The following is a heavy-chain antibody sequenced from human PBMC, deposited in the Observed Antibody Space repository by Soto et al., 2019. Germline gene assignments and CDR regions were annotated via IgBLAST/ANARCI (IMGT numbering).Heavy chain of an antibody. CDR1: GFSLTTSGVS. Sequence: SGPTLVNPTQTLTLTCTLSGFSLTTSGVSVGWIRQPPGKALEWLALIYWNDDKSYTPSLKSRLTITKDTSKNQVVLTMTNMDLVDTATYYCAYWYFDLWGRGTLVTVSS. J-gene: IGHJ2*01. CDR3: AYWYFDL. CDR2: IYWNDDK. V-gene: IGHV2-5*01.